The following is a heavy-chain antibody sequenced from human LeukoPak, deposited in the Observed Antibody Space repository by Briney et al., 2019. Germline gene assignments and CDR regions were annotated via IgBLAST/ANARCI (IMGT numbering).Heavy chain of an antibody. CDR3: TSLSGSSAEGY. D-gene: IGHD3-22*01. V-gene: IGHV3-73*01. Sequence: GGSLRLSCTASGFTFSDSGIHWVRQASGKGLEWVGLIRSKAKSYATAYAASVKGRFTISRDDSKNTAYLQMNSLKTEDTAVYYCTSLSGSSAEGYWGQGTLVTVSS. CDR1: GFTFSDSG. J-gene: IGHJ4*02. CDR2: IRSKAKSYAT.